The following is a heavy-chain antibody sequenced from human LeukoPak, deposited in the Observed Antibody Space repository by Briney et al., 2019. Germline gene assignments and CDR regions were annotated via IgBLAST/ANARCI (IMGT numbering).Heavy chain of an antibody. CDR1: GYTSTSYG. CDR2: ISAYNGNT. D-gene: IGHD3-22*01. Sequence: ASVKVSCKASGYTSTSYGISWVRQAPGQGLEWMGWISAYNGNTNYAQKLQGRVTMTTDTSTSTAYMELRSLRSDDTAVYYCARDSFYYDSSGTFDYWGQGTLVTVSS. CDR3: ARDSFYYDSSGTFDY. V-gene: IGHV1-18*01. J-gene: IGHJ4*02.